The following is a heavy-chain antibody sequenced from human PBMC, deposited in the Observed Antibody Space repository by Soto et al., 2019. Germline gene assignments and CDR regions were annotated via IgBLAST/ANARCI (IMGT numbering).Heavy chain of an antibody. V-gene: IGHV4-39*07. CDR3: ARSLRYCISTSCWWFDP. CDR2: IYYSGST. Sequence: PSETLSLSCTVSGGSISSSNYYWGWLRQPPGKGLEWIGCIYYSGSTYYNPSLKSRVTISVDTSKNQFSLKLSSVTAADTAVYYCARSLRYCISTSCWWFDPWGQGTLVTVSS. CDR1: GGSISSSNYY. D-gene: IGHD2-2*01. J-gene: IGHJ5*02.